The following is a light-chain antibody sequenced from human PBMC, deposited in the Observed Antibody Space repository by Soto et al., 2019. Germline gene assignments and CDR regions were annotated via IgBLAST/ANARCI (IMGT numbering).Light chain of an antibody. Sequence: EIVMTQSPATLSVSPGERATLSCRASQSVSSNLAWYQQKPGQAPRLLIYGASTRATGIPARFSGSGSGTEYTLPISSLQSEDFAVYYWQQYNNWPRYTFGQGTKLEIK. CDR2: GAS. CDR1: QSVSSN. J-gene: IGKJ2*01. V-gene: IGKV3-15*01. CDR3: QQYNNWPRYT.